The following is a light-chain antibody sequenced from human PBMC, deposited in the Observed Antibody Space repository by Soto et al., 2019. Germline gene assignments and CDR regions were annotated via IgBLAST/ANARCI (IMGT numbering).Light chain of an antibody. CDR1: SSDVGSYNF. Sequence: QSVLTQPASVSGSPGQSITISCTGTSSDVGSYNFVSWYQEHPGKAPKVMNYEVYKRPSGVSNRFSGSKSGSTASLTISGLQVEDEADYYCCSYAGSSTYVFGTGTKLTVL. CDR2: EVY. CDR3: CSYAGSSTYV. V-gene: IGLV2-23*02. J-gene: IGLJ1*01.